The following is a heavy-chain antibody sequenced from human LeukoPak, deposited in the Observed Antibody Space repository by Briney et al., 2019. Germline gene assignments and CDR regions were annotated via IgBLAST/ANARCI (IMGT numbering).Heavy chain of an antibody. CDR3: ARGQKYRNGYTVTELGSGYFDY. Sequence: SETLSLTCSVSGGSISSYYWTWIRQPPGRGLEWIGYIYYSGRTSYNPSLKSRVTISVDTSKNHFPLTLSSVTAADTAVYYCARGQKYRNGYTVTELGSGYFDYWGQGTLVTVSS. D-gene: IGHD5-18*01. CDR2: IYYSGRT. J-gene: IGHJ4*02. CDR1: GGSISSYY. V-gene: IGHV4-59*01.